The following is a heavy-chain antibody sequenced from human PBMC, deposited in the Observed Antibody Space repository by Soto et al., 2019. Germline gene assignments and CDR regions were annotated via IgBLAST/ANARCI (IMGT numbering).Heavy chain of an antibody. V-gene: IGHV3-33*01. CDR3: ARGDSGSYYVSDYFDH. CDR2: IWFDGSDT. J-gene: IGHJ4*02. Sequence: QVQLVESGGGVVQPGRSLRLSCAASGFSFSRFGMHWVRQASGKGLEWVSGIWFDGSDTFYADSVKGRFTISRDNSNNILSLQMNRLRAEDTAIYFCARGDSGSYYVSDYFDHWGRGTLVTVSS. CDR1: GFSFSRFG. D-gene: IGHD1-26*01.